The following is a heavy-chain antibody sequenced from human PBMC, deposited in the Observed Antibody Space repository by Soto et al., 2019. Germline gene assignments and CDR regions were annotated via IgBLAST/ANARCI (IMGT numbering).Heavy chain of an antibody. V-gene: IGHV5-51*01. CDR3: ARQGKYNYGSNDY. CDR2: IYPDDSDT. D-gene: IGHD5-18*01. CDR1: GYSFTSYW. Sequence: PGESLKISCKGSGYSFTSYWIGWVRQMPGKGLEWMGIIYPDDSDTKYSPSFQGQVTISGDKSISTAYLQWSSLKASDTAMYYCARQGKYNYGSNDYWGQGTLVTVSS. J-gene: IGHJ4*02.